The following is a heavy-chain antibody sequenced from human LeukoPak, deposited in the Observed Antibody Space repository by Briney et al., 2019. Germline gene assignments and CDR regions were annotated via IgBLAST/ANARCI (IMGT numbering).Heavy chain of an antibody. CDR2: ISGSGTNT. J-gene: IGHJ4*02. V-gene: IGHV3-23*01. D-gene: IGHD1-26*01. CDR3: AKGRSGSYEEFDY. Sequence: GGSLRLSCAASGFTFSSNAMSWVRQAPGKGLEWVSGISGSGTNTYYADSVKGRFTNSRDNSNNTLYLQMNSVRAGDTAVYYCAKGRSGSYEEFDYWGQGTLVTVSS. CDR1: GFTFSSNA.